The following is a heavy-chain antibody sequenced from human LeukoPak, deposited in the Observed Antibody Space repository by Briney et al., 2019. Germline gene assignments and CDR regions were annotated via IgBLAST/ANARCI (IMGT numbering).Heavy chain of an antibody. J-gene: IGHJ4*02. CDR1: GGTFSSYA. CDR2: ISAYNGNT. D-gene: IGHD2-2*01. Sequence: ASVKVSCKASGGTFSSYAISWVRQAPGQGLEWMGRISAYNGNTNYAQKLQGRVTMTTDTSTSTAYMELRSLRSDDTAVYYCARDHNPVVVVPAAILEIDYWGQGTLVTVSS. V-gene: IGHV1-18*01. CDR3: ARDHNPVVVVPAAILEIDY.